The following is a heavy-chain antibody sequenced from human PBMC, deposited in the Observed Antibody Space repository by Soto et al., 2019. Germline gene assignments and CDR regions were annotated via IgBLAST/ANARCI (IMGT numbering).Heavy chain of an antibody. CDR1: GGSISSYY. CDR2: IYYSGST. Sequence: NPSETLSLTCTVSGGSISSYYWSWIRQPPGKGLEWIGYIYYSGSTNYNPSLKSRVTISVDTSKNRFSLKLSSVTAADTAVYYCARDRLGRYCTNGVCYPMYGMDVWGQGTTVTVSS. V-gene: IGHV4-59*01. D-gene: IGHD2-8*01. CDR3: ARDRLGRYCTNGVCYPMYGMDV. J-gene: IGHJ6*02.